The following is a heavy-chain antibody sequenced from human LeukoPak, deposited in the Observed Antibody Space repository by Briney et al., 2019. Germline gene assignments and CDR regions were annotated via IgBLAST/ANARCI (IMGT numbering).Heavy chain of an antibody. V-gene: IGHV4-4*07. D-gene: IGHD1-14*01. J-gene: IGHJ3*02. CDR1: GGSISSYY. CDR2: IYGSDIT. CDR3: TRATDSRRYAFDI. Sequence: SETLSLTCTVSGGSISSYYWSWIRQPAGEGLEWIGRIYGSDITNYNPSLRSRVTMSIDTSKNQFSLKLSSVTAADTAVHYCTRATDSRRYAFDIWGQGTVVTVSS.